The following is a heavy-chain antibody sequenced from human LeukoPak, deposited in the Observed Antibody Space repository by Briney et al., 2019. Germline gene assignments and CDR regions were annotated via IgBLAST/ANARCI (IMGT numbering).Heavy chain of an antibody. CDR1: GFTFSDYY. Sequence: GGSLRLSCAASGFTFSDYYMSWIRQAPGKGLEWVSYISSSSSTIYYADSVKGRFTISRDNAKNSLYLQMNSLRAEDTAVYYCARDVGVVVAANFDYWGQGTLVTVSS. CDR2: ISSSSSTI. D-gene: IGHD2-15*01. CDR3: ARDVGVVVAANFDY. V-gene: IGHV3-11*04. J-gene: IGHJ4*02.